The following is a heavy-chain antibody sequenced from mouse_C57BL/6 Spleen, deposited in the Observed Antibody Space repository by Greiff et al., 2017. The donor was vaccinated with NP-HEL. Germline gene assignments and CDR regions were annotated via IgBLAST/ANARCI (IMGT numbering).Heavy chain of an antibody. J-gene: IGHJ4*01. V-gene: IGHV1-72*01. D-gene: IGHD2-4*01. CDR3: ARGRDDYDAYAMDY. CDR1: GYTFTSYW. Sequence: QVQLQQSGAEFVKPGASVKLSCKASGYTFTSYWMHWVKQRPGRGLEWIGRIDPNSGGTRYNEKLKSKATLTVDKPSSTAYMQLSSLTSEDSAVYYCARGRDDYDAYAMDYWGQGTSVTVSS. CDR2: IDPNSGGT.